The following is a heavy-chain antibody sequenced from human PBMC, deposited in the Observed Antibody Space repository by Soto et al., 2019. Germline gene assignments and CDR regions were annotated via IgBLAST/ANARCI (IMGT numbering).Heavy chain of an antibody. Sequence: QVQLVESGGGVVQPGRSLRLSCAASGFTFSSYAMHWVRQAPGKGLEWVAVISYDGSNKYYADSVKGRFTISRDNSKNTLYLQMNSLRAEDTAVYCCARVPPEWLLLRYYYYGMDVWGQGTTVTVSS. J-gene: IGHJ6*02. V-gene: IGHV3-30-3*01. CDR1: GFTFSSYA. D-gene: IGHD3-3*01. CDR3: ARVPPEWLLLRYYYYGMDV. CDR2: ISYDGSNK.